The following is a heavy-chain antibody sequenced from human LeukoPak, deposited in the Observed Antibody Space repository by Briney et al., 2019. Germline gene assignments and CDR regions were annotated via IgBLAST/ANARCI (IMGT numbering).Heavy chain of an antibody. CDR2: IKEVGTAN. V-gene: IGHV3-7*01. D-gene: IGHD1-1*01. CDR3: VRGGWVLDY. Sequence: GGSLRLSCAASGFTFRHFWMAWVRQAPGKGLEWVAHIKEVGTANYYVDSVKGRFTISKDDGKNSLYLQMNSLRVEDTAVYYCVRGGWVLDYWGQGTLVTVSS. J-gene: IGHJ4*02. CDR1: GFTFRHFW.